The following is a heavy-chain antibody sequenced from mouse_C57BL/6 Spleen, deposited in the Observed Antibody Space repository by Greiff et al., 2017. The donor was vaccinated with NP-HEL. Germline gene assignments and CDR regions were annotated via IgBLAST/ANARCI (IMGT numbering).Heavy chain of an antibody. CDR3: ARKTNDGYYVNYFDY. Sequence: VQLQQPGAELVRPGSSVKLSCKASGYTFTSYWMDWVKQRPGQGLEWIGNIYPSDSETHYNQKFQDKATLTVDKSSSTAYMQLSSLTSEDSAVYYCARKTNDGYYVNYFDYWGQGTTLTVSS. V-gene: IGHV1-61*01. CDR2: IYPSDSET. J-gene: IGHJ2*01. CDR1: GYTFTSYW. D-gene: IGHD2-3*01.